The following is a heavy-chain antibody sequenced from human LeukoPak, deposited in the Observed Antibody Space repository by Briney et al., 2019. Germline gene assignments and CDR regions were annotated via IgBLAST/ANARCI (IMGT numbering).Heavy chain of an antibody. V-gene: IGHV3-74*01. Sequence: GGSLRLSCAASGFTFSNYWMHWVRQAPGKGLVWVSRIKRDGSSTNYADSVKGRFTTSRDNAKNTLSLQMNSLRAEDTAVYYCARVGAVAGAFDVWGQGTMVTVSS. CDR1: GFTFSNYW. CDR2: IKRDGSST. J-gene: IGHJ3*01. D-gene: IGHD6-19*01. CDR3: ARVGAVAGAFDV.